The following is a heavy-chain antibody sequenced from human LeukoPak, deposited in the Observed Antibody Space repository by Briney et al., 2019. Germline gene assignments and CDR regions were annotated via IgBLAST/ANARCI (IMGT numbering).Heavy chain of an antibody. J-gene: IGHJ3*02. Sequence: SETLSLTCTVSGGSISSYYWSWIRQPPGKGLEWIGYIYHSGSTYYNPSLKSRVTISVDRSKNQFSLKLSSVTAADTAVYYCARASDRTDYGDYDKSQDAFDIWGQGTMVTVSS. V-gene: IGHV4-59*12. D-gene: IGHD4-17*01. CDR3: ARASDRTDYGDYDKSQDAFDI. CDR2: IYHSGST. CDR1: GGSISSYY.